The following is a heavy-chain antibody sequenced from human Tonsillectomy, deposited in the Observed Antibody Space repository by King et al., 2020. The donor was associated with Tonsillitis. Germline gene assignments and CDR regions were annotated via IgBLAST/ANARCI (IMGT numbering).Heavy chain of an antibody. CDR2: IYYSGST. CDR3: ARVFSSGFLAPFDY. V-gene: IGHV4-59*01. J-gene: IGHJ4*02. D-gene: IGHD6-19*01. Sequence: QLQESGPGLVKPSETLSLTCTVSGGSISSYYWSWIRQPPGKELGWIGYIYYSGSTNYNPSLKSRVTISVDTSKNQFSLKLSSVTAADTAVYYCARVFSSGFLAPFDYWGQGTLVTVSS. CDR1: GGSISSYY.